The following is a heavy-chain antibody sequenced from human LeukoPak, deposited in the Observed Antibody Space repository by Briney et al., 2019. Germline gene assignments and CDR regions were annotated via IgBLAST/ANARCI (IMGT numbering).Heavy chain of an antibody. Sequence: GGSLRLFCAASGFTFSSYAMHWVRQAPGKGLEWVAVISYDGSNKYYADSVKGRFTISRDNSKNTLYLQMNSLRAEDTAVYYCARVRGYSYGLVGPFGYWGQGTLVTVSS. V-gene: IGHV3-30-3*01. J-gene: IGHJ4*02. CDR2: ISYDGSNK. CDR3: ARVRGYSYGLVGPFGY. D-gene: IGHD5-18*01. CDR1: GFTFSSYA.